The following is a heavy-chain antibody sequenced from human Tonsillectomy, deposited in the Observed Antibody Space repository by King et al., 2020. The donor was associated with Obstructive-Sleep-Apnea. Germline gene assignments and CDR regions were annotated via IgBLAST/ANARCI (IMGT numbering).Heavy chain of an antibody. CDR3: AKDGEYSSSFVSKESHYYYGMDV. Sequence: LQLVQSGGGVVQPGRSLRLSCAASGFTFSSYGMHWVRQAPGKGLEWVAVISYDGSNKYYADSVKGRFTISRDNSKNTLYLQMNSLRAEDTAVYYCAKDGEYSSSFVSKESHYYYGMDVWGQGTTVTVSS. CDR1: GFTFSSYG. D-gene: IGHD6-6*01. CDR2: ISYDGSNK. J-gene: IGHJ6*02. V-gene: IGHV3-30*18.